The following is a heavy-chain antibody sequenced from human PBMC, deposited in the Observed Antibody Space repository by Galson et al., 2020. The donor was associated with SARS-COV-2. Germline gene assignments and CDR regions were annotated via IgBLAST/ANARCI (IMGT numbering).Heavy chain of an antibody. V-gene: IGHV4-38-2*01. J-gene: IGHJ2*01. CDR2: VYPSGST. Sequence: SETLSLTCAVSGVSISTTNYWSWIRQAPGKGLEWIGSVYPSGSTYFNPSLKSRVTISLDTSKNQFSLRLTSVTAADTALYYCARQGVTKIFLLNVPGWFFDLWGRGTLVTVSS. D-gene: IGHD2-15*01. CDR1: GVSISTTNY. CDR3: ARQGVTKIFLLNVPGWFFDL.